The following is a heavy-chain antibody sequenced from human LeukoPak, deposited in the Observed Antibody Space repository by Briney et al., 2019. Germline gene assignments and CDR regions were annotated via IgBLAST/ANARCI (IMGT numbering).Heavy chain of an antibody. CDR2: ISGSGGST. D-gene: IGHD3-10*01. Sequence: PGGSLRLSCAASGFTFSSYAMSWVRQAPGKGLEWVSAISGSGGSTYYADSVKGRFTISRDSSRNTLYLLMDSLRAEDTAVYYCAKGLAHGSYYAFDIWGQGTMVTVSS. V-gene: IGHV3-23*01. J-gene: IGHJ3*02. CDR3: AKGLAHGSYYAFDI. CDR1: GFTFSSYA.